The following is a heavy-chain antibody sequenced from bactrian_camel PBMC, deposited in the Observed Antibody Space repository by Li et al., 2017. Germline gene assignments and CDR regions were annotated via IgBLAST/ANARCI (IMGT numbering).Heavy chain of an antibody. Sequence: HVQLVESGGGLVQPGGSLRLSCVASGDFYSSFSGYAMGWWRQAPGKQREGVAIIDSYGTTSYADSVNGRFTVSRDNARNTLYLQMNSLKPEDTAMYYCAAVDRRYTRYPPLIKNEYKYWGRGTQVTVS. CDR1: GDFYSSFSGYA. J-gene: IGHJ4*01. D-gene: IGHD5*01. CDR3: AAVDRRYTRYPPLIKNEYKY. CDR2: IDSYGTT. V-gene: IGHV3S53*01.